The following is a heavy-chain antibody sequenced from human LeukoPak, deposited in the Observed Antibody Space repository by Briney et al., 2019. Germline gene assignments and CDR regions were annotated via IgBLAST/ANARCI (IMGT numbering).Heavy chain of an antibody. Sequence: ASVKVSCKASGYTFTSYYMHWVRQAPGQGLEWMGIINPSGGSTSYAQKFQGRVTMTTDTSTSTAYMELRSLRSDDTAVYYCATNLHSSSWLDAFDIWGQGTMVTVSS. J-gene: IGHJ3*02. CDR3: ATNLHSSSWLDAFDI. CDR1: GYTFTSYY. V-gene: IGHV1-46*01. D-gene: IGHD6-13*01. CDR2: INPSGGST.